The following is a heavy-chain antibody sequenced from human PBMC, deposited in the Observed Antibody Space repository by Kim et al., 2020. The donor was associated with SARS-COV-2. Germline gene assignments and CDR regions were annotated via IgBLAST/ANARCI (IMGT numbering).Heavy chain of an antibody. CDR3: ARGSGRAFDY. V-gene: IGHV1-3*04. Sequence: ASVKVSCKASGYTFINYVMHWVRQAPGQRLEWMGLISIGHDDTKYLQKLRGRVTITRDTTASTAYMELSSLRSEDTAVYYFARGSGRAFDYWGQGTLV. J-gene: IGHJ4*02. D-gene: IGHD6-19*01. CDR1: GYTFINYV. CDR2: ISIGHDDT.